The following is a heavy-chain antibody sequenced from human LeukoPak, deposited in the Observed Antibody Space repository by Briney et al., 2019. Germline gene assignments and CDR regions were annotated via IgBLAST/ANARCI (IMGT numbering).Heavy chain of an antibody. D-gene: IGHD2-2*01. CDR2: INQDGSEK. Sequence: PGGSLRLSCAASGFTFSGYSMNWVRQAPGKGLEWVANINQDGSEKYYVDSVKGRFTISRDNAKNSLYLQMNSLRAEDTAVYYCARAGGKVPAMYYFDYWGQGTLVTVSS. CDR1: GFTFSGYS. V-gene: IGHV3-7*01. CDR3: ARAGGKVPAMYYFDY. J-gene: IGHJ4*02.